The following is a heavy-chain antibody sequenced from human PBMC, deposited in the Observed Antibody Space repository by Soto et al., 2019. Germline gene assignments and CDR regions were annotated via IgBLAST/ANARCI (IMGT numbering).Heavy chain of an antibody. D-gene: IGHD3-22*01. CDR3: VREALDYDDSSSDCLFDY. V-gene: IGHV3-48*03. Sequence: PGGSLRLSCEASGFALSSYEMNWVRQAPGKGLEWVSYISSSGNIIYYADSVKGRFTISRDNAKNSVFLQMNSRRAEDTAVYYCVREALDYDDSSSDCLFDYWGQGTQVTVSS. CDR2: ISSSGNII. J-gene: IGHJ4*02. CDR1: GFALSSYE.